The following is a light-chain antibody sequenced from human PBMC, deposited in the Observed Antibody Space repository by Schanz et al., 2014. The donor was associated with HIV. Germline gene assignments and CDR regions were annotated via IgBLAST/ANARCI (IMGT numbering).Light chain of an antibody. J-gene: IGLJ1*01. CDR3: SSFTSSSRV. CDR2: DVT. Sequence: QSALTQPPSASGSPGQSVTISCTGTTSDIGNHDFVSWYQQHPGKAPKLMIYDVTKRPSGVPDRFSGSKSGNTASLTISGLQAEDEADYYCSSFTSSSRVFGTGTKLTVL. V-gene: IGLV2-8*01. CDR1: TSDIGNHDF.